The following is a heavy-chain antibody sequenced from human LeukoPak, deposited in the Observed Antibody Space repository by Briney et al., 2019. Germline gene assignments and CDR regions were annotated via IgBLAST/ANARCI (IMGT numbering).Heavy chain of an antibody. CDR1: GDSVSTNRAT. CDR2: TYYRSKWNT. CDR3: ARLVGAAWFDS. V-gene: IGHV6-1*01. D-gene: IGHD1-26*01. J-gene: IGHJ5*01. Sequence: SQTLSLTCAISGDSVSTNRATWTWLRQSPSRGLEWLGRTYYRSKWNTDYAVSMRSRITINPDTPKNQFSLQLSSVTPEDTAVYYCARLVGAAWFDSWGQGTLVTVSS.